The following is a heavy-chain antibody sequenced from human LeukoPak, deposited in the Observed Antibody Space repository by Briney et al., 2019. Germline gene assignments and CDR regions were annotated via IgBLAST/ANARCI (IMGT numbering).Heavy chain of an antibody. CDR3: AREGTTVTTGLDY. D-gene: IGHD4-17*01. Sequence: PSETLSLTCAVYGGSFSGYYWSWIRQPPGKGLEWIGEINHSGSTNYNPSLKSRVTISVDTSKNQFSLKLSSVTAADTAVYYRAREGTTVTTGLDYWGQGTLVTVSS. CDR1: GGSFSGYY. V-gene: IGHV4-34*01. J-gene: IGHJ4*02. CDR2: INHSGST.